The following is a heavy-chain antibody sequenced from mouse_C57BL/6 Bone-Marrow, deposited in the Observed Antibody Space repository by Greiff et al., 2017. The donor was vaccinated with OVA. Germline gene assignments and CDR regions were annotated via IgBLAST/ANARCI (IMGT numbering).Heavy chain of an antibody. CDR1: GYTFTDYY. V-gene: IGHV1-19*01. Sequence: EVKLMESGPVLVKPGASVKMSCKASGYTFTDYYMNWVKQSHGKSLEWIGVINPYNGGTSYNQKFKGKATLTVDKSSSTAYMELNSLTSEDSAVYYCARMRKGRMDYWGQGTSVTVSS. J-gene: IGHJ4*01. CDR2: INPYNGGT. CDR3: ARMRKGRMDY.